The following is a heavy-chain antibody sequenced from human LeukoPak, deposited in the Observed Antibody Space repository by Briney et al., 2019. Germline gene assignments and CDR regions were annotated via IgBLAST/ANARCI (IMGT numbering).Heavy chain of an antibody. Sequence: SETVSLTCAVYGGSFSGYYWSWIRQPPGKGLEWIGEINHSGSTNYNPSLKSRVTISVDTSKNQFSLKLSSVTAADTAVYYCAREAYYYGSRYFQHWGQGTLVTVSS. J-gene: IGHJ1*01. D-gene: IGHD3-10*01. CDR2: INHSGST. CDR1: GGSFSGYY. V-gene: IGHV4-34*01. CDR3: AREAYYYGSRYFQH.